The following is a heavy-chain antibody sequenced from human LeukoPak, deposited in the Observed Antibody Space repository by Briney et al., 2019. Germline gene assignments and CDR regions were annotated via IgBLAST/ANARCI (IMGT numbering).Heavy chain of an antibody. CDR2: IYASGTT. CDR1: GASVSRGYYH. V-gene: IGHV4-61*01. D-gene: IGHD6-19*01. Sequence: SETLSLTCTVSGASVSRGYYHWTWIRQPPGKGLEWIGDIYASGTTSIRYDPSLRGRATVSVDTSKNQVSLSPTSVTAADTAVYFCARFKSSGWYYFDNWGQGILVTVSS. CDR3: ARFKSSGWYYFDN. J-gene: IGHJ4*02.